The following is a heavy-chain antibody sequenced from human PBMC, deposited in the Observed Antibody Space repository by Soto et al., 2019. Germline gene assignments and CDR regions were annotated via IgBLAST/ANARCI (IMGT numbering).Heavy chain of an antibody. CDR3: ARGSTTFLENYYFDY. CDR2: INAGNGNT. D-gene: IGHD4-17*01. J-gene: IGHJ4*02. Sequence: GASVKVSCKASGYTFTSYAMHWVRQAPGQRLEWMGWINAGNGNTKYSQKFQGRVTITRDTSASTAYMELSSLRSEDTAVYYCARGSTTFLENYYFDYWGQGTLVTVSS. CDR1: GYTFTSYA. V-gene: IGHV1-3*01.